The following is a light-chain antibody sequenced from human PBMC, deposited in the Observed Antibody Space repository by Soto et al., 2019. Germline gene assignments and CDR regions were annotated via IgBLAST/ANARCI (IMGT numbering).Light chain of an antibody. V-gene: IGKV1-39*01. J-gene: IGKJ5*01. CDR3: QQSYSTTWT. CDR1: QGISTS. Sequence: DIQMTQSPSSLSASVGDRVTITCRASQGISTSLNWYQQKPGKAPKLLIYAASSLQSGVPSRFSGRGAETDFTLTSSSLQPEDFATYSCQQSYSTTWTFGQGTRLEIK. CDR2: AAS.